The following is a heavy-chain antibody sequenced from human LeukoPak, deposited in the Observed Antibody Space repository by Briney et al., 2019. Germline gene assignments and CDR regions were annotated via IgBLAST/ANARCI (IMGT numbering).Heavy chain of an antibody. CDR3: AKESAAAGYFDY. D-gene: IGHD6-13*01. J-gene: IGHJ4*01. CDR2: IRKSGDFT. V-gene: IGHV3-23*01. Sequence: GVSLRLSCAASEFTFSSCAMSWVRQAPGKGLEWVSVIRKSGDFTYYADSVKGRFTISRDSSKNTLNLQMNSLRAEDTAVYYCAKESAAAGYFDYWGLGTLVTVSS. CDR1: EFTFSSCA.